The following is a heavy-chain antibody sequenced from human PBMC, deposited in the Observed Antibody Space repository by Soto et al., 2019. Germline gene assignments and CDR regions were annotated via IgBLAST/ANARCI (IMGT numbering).Heavy chain of an antibody. CDR2: ISGSGGST. V-gene: IGHV3-23*01. D-gene: IGHD1-26*01. CDR3: AKGGSYLQAYGMDV. Sequence: EVQLLESGGGLVQPGGSLRLSCAASGFTFSSYAMSWVRQAPGKGLEWVSAISGSGGSTYYADSVKGRFTISRDNSKNTLYRQMNSLRAEDTAVYYCAKGGSYLQAYGMDVWGQGPTVTVSS. CDR1: GFTFSSYA. J-gene: IGHJ6*02.